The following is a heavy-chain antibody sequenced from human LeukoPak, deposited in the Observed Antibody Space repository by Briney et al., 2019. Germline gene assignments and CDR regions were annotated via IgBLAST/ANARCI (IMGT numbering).Heavy chain of an antibody. CDR1: GFXFSSYG. CDR2: IWYDGSNK. D-gene: IGHD2-2*01. V-gene: IGHV3-33*01. J-gene: IGHJ6*02. CDR3: ARRGLVVPAARYGMDV. Sequence: GGSLRLSCAASGFXFSSYGIHWVRQAPGKGLEWVAVIWYDGSNKYYADSVKGRFTISRDNSKNTLYLQMNSLRAEDTAVYYCARRGLVVPAARYGMDVWGQGTMVTVSS.